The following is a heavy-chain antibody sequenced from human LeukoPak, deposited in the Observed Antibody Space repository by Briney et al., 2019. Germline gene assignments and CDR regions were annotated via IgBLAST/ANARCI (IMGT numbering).Heavy chain of an antibody. CDR3: ARLDIVATGAFDL. CDR2: ISSSSKTI. D-gene: IGHD5-12*01. CDR1: GFTFSSYS. V-gene: IGHV3-48*02. Sequence: GGSLRPSCAASGFTFSSYSMNWVRQAPGEGLEWVSYISSSSKTIYYADSVKGRFTISRDNAKNSLYLQMNSLRDEDTAVYYCARLDIVATGAFDLWGQGTMVTVSS. J-gene: IGHJ3*01.